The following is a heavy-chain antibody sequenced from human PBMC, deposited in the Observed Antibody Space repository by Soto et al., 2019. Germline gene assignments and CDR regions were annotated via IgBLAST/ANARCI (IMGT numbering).Heavy chain of an antibody. CDR3: ATPMALPGSDY. J-gene: IGHJ4*02. D-gene: IGHD3-10*01. Sequence: GGSLSLSCAASGFTFSNYNINWVRPAPGKGLAWISSISISNFIYYADSVKGRFTISRDNAKNSLYLQMNSLRVEDTAVYYCATPMALPGSDYWGQGALVTVSA. CDR2: ISISNFI. V-gene: IGHV3-21*01. CDR1: GFTFSNYN.